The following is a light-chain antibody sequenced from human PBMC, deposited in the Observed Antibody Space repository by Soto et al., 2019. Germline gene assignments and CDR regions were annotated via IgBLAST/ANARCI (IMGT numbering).Light chain of an antibody. CDR1: QGISIS. Sequence: IQLTQSPSSLSASVGDRVTITCRASQGISISLAWYQQKPGKAPNLLIYSASTLQTGVSSRFSGSGSGTDFTLTISSLQPEDFATYYCQQLIRYPFTFGQGTRLEI. V-gene: IGKV1-9*01. CDR2: SAS. J-gene: IGKJ5*01. CDR3: QQLIRYPFT.